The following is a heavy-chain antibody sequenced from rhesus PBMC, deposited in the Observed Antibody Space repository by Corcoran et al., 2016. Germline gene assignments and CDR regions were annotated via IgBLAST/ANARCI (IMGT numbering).Heavy chain of an antibody. Sequence: QVQLQESGPGLVKPSETLSLTCAVSGGSISSNYWSWIRQPPGKGLEWIGYIYGSSGSTYYNPSLNSRVTSSTDTSKNQVSLKLSSVTAADTAVYYCARGQGYSGYSFGDFDYWGQGVLVTVSS. CDR2: IYGSSGST. CDR3: ARGQGYSGYSFGDFDY. D-gene: IGHD5-30*01. J-gene: IGHJ4*01. V-gene: IGHV4-160*01. CDR1: GGSISSNY.